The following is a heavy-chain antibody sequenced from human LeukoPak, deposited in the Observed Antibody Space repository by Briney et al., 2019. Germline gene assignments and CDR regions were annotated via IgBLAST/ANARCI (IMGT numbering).Heavy chain of an antibody. V-gene: IGHV4-59*01. CDR2: IYYSGST. Sequence: GSLRLSCAASGFTFSSYAMHWVRQAPGKGLEWIGYIYYSGSTNYNPSLKSRVTISVDTSKNQFSLKLSSVTAADTAVYYCARIRPGGYWFDPWGQGTPVTVSS. CDR3: ARIRPGGYWFDP. D-gene: IGHD5-12*01. CDR1: GFTFSSYA. J-gene: IGHJ5*02.